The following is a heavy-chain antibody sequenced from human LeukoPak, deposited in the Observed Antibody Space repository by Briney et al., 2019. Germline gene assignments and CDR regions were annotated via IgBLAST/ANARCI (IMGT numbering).Heavy chain of an antibody. J-gene: IGHJ1*01. CDR2: IYYSGST. CDR1: GDSISSSF. CDR3: ASSDYSLPQYFHH. Sequence: SETLSLTCTVSGDSISSSFWSWIRQPPGKGLEWIGFIYYSGSTNYNPSLKSRVTISVDTSKSQFSLKLSSVTAADTAVYYCASSDYSLPQYFHHWGQGTLVTVSS. V-gene: IGHV4-59*01. D-gene: IGHD4-11*01.